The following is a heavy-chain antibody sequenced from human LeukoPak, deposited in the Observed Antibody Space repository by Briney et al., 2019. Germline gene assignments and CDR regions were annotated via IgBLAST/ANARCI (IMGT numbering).Heavy chain of an antibody. CDR2: FDPENGET. J-gene: IGHJ4*02. V-gene: IGHV1-24*01. Sequence: GASVKVSCKVSGYSLTELSMDWVRQAPGKGPEWMGCFDPENGETLYAQEFQGRVTLTEDTSTDTAYMELSSLRSEDTALYYCTRSAVVLPYYFDYWGQGTLVTVSS. D-gene: IGHD3-22*01. CDR1: GYSLTELS. CDR3: TRSAVVLPYYFDY.